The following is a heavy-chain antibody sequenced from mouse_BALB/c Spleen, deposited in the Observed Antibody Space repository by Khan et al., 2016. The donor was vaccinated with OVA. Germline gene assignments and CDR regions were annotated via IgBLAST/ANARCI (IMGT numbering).Heavy chain of an antibody. J-gene: IGHJ4*01. D-gene: IGHD2-10*01. V-gene: IGHV9-3-1*01. CDR3: ARPPYFSYILDH. CDR1: GYTFTNYG. Sequence: QIQLVQSGPELKKPGETVKISCKASGYTFTNYGMNWVKQSPGKALKWMGWINTYTGEPTYADDFKGRFAFSLETSASTAYLQINNLKNEDTATYVWARPPYFSYILDHWGQGTSVTVSS. CDR2: INTYTGEP.